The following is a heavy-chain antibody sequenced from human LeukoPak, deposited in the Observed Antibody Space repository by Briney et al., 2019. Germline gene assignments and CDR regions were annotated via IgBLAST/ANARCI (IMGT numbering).Heavy chain of an antibody. Sequence: GGSLRLSCAASGFTFSSYAMHWVRQAPGKGLEWVAVISYDGSNKYYADSVKGRFTISRDNSKNTLYLQMNSLRDEDTAVYHCARLNFGDDYWGQGALVTVSS. CDR3: ARLNFGDDY. CDR2: ISYDGSNK. CDR1: GFTFSSYA. V-gene: IGHV3-30*04. D-gene: IGHD4-17*01. J-gene: IGHJ4*02.